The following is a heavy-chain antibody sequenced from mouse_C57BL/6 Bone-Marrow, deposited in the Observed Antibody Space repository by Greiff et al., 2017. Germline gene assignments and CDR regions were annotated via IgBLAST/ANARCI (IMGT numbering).Heavy chain of an antibody. CDR2: IDPETGGT. CDR1: GYTFTDYE. D-gene: IGHD1-1*01. V-gene: IGHV1-15*01. J-gene: IGHJ1*03. CDR3: TCGSSPSWYFDV. Sequence: QVQLQQSGAELVRPGASVTLSCKASGYTFTDYEMHWVKQTPVHGLEWIGAIDPETGGTAYNQKFKGKAILTADKSSSTAYMELRSLTSEDSAVYYCTCGSSPSWYFDVWGTGTTVTVSS.